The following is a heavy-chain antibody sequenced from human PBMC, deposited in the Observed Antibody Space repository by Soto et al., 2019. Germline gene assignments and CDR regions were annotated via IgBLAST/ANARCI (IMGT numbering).Heavy chain of an antibody. J-gene: IGHJ6*02. D-gene: IGHD2-2*01. CDR1: GFTFNNYF. Sequence: VESLRLSFAPSGFTFNNYFMHWVRQAPGWGLEWVALISYDGNNRYYADSVKGRFTISRDNSKNTLYLQMNSLRGEDTAVYYCARDKIVPAADYFYFGMDVWGQGT. CDR3: ARDKIVPAADYFYFGMDV. V-gene: IGHV3-30-3*01. CDR2: ISYDGNNR.